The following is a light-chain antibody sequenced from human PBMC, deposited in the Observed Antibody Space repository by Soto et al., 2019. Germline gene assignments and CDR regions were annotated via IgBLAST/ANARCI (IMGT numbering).Light chain of an antibody. CDR2: GAS. CDR3: QQYGSSPLT. V-gene: IGKV3-20*01. Sequence: EIVLTQSPDTLSLSPGERATLSCRASQSVSASYLAWYQHKPGQAPRLLMYGASRRATGIPDRFSGSGSGTDFTLTISRLVPEDFVVYFCQQYGSSPLTFGGGTKVEIK. CDR1: QSVSASY. J-gene: IGKJ4*01.